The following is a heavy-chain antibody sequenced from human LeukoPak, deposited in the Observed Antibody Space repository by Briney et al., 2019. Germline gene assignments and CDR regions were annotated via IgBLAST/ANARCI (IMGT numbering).Heavy chain of an antibody. CDR1: SGPISGYY. J-gene: IGHJ4*02. CDR3: ARHVLTAGAIE. CDR2: IYYSETT. D-gene: IGHD1-26*01. V-gene: IGHV4-59*08. Sequence: SETLSLTCTVSSGPISGYYWSWIRQPPGKGLEWIAYIYYSETTNYNPSLNSRVTISLDTSKRQFSLKLSSVTAADTAVYYCARHVLTAGAIEWGQGTLVTVSP.